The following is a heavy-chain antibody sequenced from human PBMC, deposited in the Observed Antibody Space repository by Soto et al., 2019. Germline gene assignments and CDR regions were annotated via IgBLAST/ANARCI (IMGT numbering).Heavy chain of an antibody. Sequence: GGSLRLSCAASGFTFSSYAMSWVRQAPGKGLEWVSVIRGNGGSKYYADSVKGRFTISRDNSKNTLYLQMNSLRAEDTAVYYCARGELSFSFDYWGQGTLVTVSS. CDR1: GFTFSSYA. V-gene: IGHV3-23*01. D-gene: IGHD3-16*02. J-gene: IGHJ4*02. CDR2: IRGNGGSK. CDR3: ARGELSFSFDY.